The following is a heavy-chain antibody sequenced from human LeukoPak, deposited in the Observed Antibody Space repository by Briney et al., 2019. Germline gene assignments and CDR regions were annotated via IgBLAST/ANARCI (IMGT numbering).Heavy chain of an antibody. V-gene: IGHV1-69*02. CDR1: GGTFSSYT. CDR3: ASRPYCSSTSCLPDY. CDR2: IIPILGIA. J-gene: IGHJ4*02. Sequence: GSSVKVSCKASGGTFSSYTISWVRQAPGQGLEWMGRIIPILGIANYAQKFQGRVTITADKSTSTAYMELSSLRSEDTVVYYCASRPYCSSTSCLPDYWGQGTLVTVSS. D-gene: IGHD2-2*01.